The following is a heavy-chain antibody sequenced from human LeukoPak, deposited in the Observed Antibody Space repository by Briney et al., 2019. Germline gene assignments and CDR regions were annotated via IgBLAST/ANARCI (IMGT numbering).Heavy chain of an antibody. V-gene: IGHV3-30*18. CDR3: AKGAFAPDY. CDR2: ISYDGSNK. CDR1: GFTFSSYG. Sequence: PGRSLRLSCAASGFTFSSYGMHWVRQAPGKGLEWVAVISYDGSNKYYADSVKGRFTISRDNSKNTLYLQMNSLRAVDTAVYYCAKGAFAPDYWGQGTLVTVSS. J-gene: IGHJ4*02.